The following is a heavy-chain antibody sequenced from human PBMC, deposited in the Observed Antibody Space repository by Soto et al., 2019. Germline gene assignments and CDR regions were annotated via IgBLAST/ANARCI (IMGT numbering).Heavy chain of an antibody. CDR3: AKSPTGDAFDM. CDR1: GFTFSSYR. D-gene: IGHD4-4*01. Sequence: EVQLVESGGGLVKPGGSLRLSCAASGFTFSSYRINWVRQAPGKGLEWVSSISSSSDYIFYADSVKGRFTISRDNAKNSAYVHMNRLRAEDTAVYYCAKSPTGDAFDMWGQGTMVTVS. J-gene: IGHJ3*02. CDR2: ISSSSDYI. V-gene: IGHV3-21*01.